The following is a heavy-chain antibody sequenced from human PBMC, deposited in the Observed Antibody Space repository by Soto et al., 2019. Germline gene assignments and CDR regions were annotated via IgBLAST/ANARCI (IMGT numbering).Heavy chain of an antibody. J-gene: IGHJ5*02. CDR2: IWYDGSNK. V-gene: IGHV3-33*01. CDR3: ARASYVETGNWFDP. CDR1: GFTFSSYG. D-gene: IGHD3-16*01. Sequence: GESLKISCAASGFTFSSYGMHWVRQAPGKGLEWVAVIWYDGSNKYYADSVKGRFTISRDNSKNTLYLQMNSLRAEDTAVYYCARASYVETGNWFDPWGQGTLVTVSS.